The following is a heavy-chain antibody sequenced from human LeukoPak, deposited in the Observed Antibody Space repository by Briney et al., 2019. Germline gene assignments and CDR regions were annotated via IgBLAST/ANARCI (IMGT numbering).Heavy chain of an antibody. CDR2: ISYDGSNK. J-gene: IGHJ4*02. CDR3: ARGDGSSSGLYFDS. Sequence: PGGSLRLSCAASGFTFNTYHMNWVRQAPGKGLEWVAVISYDGSNKYYADSVKGRFTISRDNSKNTLYLQMNSLRAEDTAVYYCARGDGSSSGLYFDSWGQGTLVTVSS. CDR1: GFTFNTYH. V-gene: IGHV3-30-3*01. D-gene: IGHD6-6*01.